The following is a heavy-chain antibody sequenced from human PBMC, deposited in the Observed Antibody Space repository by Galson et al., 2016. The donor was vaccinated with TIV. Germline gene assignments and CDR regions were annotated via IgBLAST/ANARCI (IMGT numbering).Heavy chain of an antibody. CDR3: AKDSFYDSEAFDA. CDR2: TYYTSKWNT. Sequence: DSVSGNTAAWNWVRQSPSRGLEWLGRTYYTSKWNTDYAVSVKGRIIIRPDTSMNQVSLQLSSVIPEDTALYYCAKDSFYDSEAFDAWGQGTMVTVSS. D-gene: IGHD2/OR15-2a*01. J-gene: IGHJ3*01. CDR1: DSVSGNTAA. V-gene: IGHV6-1*01.